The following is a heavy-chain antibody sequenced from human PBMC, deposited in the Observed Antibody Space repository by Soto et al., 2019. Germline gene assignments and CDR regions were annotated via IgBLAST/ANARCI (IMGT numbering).Heavy chain of an antibody. D-gene: IGHD3-9*01. CDR3: ARVYDILTGYRYYFDY. Sequence: SVKVSCKASGGTFSSYAISWVRQAPGQGLEWMGGIIPIFGTANYAQKFQGRVTITADESTSTAYMELSSLRSEDTAVYYCARVYDILTGYRYYFDYWGQGTLVTVSS. CDR2: IIPIFGTA. V-gene: IGHV1-69*13. J-gene: IGHJ4*02. CDR1: GGTFSSYA.